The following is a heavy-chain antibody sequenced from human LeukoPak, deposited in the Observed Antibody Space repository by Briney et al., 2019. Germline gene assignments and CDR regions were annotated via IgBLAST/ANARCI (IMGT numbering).Heavy chain of an antibody. CDR1: NYFISSGHF. D-gene: IGHD6-19*01. J-gene: IGHJ5*02. CDR3: ARKSGYSSGWTWFDP. CDR2: IYHSGST. V-gene: IGHV4-38-2*01. Sequence: SETLSLTCAVSNYFISSGHFWSWIRQPPGKGLEWIGTIYHSGSTYYNPPLKSRVTMSVDTSKNEFFLKLDSVTAVDTAVYYCARKSGYSSGWTWFDPWGQGTLVTVSS.